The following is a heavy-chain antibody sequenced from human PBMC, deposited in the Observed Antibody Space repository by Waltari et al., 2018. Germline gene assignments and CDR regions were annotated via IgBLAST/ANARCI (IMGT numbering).Heavy chain of an antibody. D-gene: IGHD1-26*01. V-gene: IGHV3-48*01. J-gene: IGHJ4*02. Sequence: EVQLVESGGGLVQPGGSLRLSCAASGFTFSSYSMNWVRQAPGKGLEWVSYISSSSSTIYYADSVKGRFTISRDNAKNSLYLQMNSLRAEDTAVYYCASGEWELQLWGQGTLVTVSS. CDR1: GFTFSSYS. CDR2: ISSSSSTI. CDR3: ASGEWELQL.